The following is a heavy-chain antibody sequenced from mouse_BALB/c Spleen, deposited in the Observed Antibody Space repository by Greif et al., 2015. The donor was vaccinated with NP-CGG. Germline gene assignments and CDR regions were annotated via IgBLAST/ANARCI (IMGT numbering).Heavy chain of an antibody. J-gene: IGHJ4*01. V-gene: IGHV1-4*01. D-gene: IGHD2-1*01. Sequence: QVQLQQSGAELARPGASVKMSCKASGYTFTSYTMHWVKQRPGQGLEWIGYINPSSGYTNYNQKFKDKATLTADKSSSTAYMQLSSPTFEDSAVYYCAREGGNPYAMDYWGQGTSVTVSS. CDR2: INPSSGYT. CDR1: GYTFTSYT. CDR3: AREGGNPYAMDY.